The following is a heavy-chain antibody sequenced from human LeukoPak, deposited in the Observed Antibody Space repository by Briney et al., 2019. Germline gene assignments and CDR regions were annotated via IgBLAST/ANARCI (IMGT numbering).Heavy chain of an antibody. CDR3: ARASAMVTGYWFDP. Sequence: SETLSLTCTVSGGSINTYFWSWIRQPPGKGLEWIGYIYYSGSTNYNPSLKSRVTISVDTSKNQFSLKLSSVTAADTAVYYCARASAMVTGYWFDPWGQGTLVTVSS. J-gene: IGHJ5*02. D-gene: IGHD5-18*01. V-gene: IGHV4-59*01. CDR1: GGSINTYF. CDR2: IYYSGST.